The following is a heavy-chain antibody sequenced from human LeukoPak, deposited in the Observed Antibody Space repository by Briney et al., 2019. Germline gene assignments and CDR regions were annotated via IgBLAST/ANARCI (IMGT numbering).Heavy chain of an antibody. Sequence: PSETLSLTCTVSGGSISSYYWSWIRQPPGKGLEWIGYIYYSGSTNYNPSLKSRVTISVDTSKNQFSLKLSSVTAADTAVYYCARGAYADFWSGYFVYFDYWGQGTLVTVSS. CDR1: GGSISSYY. CDR3: ARGAYADFWSGYFVYFDY. D-gene: IGHD3-3*01. CDR2: IYYSGST. J-gene: IGHJ4*02. V-gene: IGHV4-59*01.